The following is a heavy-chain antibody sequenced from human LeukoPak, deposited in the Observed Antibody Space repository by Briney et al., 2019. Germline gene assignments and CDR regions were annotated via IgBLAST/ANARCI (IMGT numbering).Heavy chain of an antibody. V-gene: IGHV1-18*01. J-gene: IGHJ4*02. CDR3: ARVFGQYSSGWLDY. D-gene: IGHD6-19*01. Sequence: ASVKVSCKASGYTFTSYGISWVRQAPGQGLEWMGWISAYNGSTNYAQKLQGRVTMTTDTSTSTAYMELRSLRSDDTAVYYCARVFGQYSSGWLDYWGQGTLVTVSS. CDR2: ISAYNGST. CDR1: GYTFTSYG.